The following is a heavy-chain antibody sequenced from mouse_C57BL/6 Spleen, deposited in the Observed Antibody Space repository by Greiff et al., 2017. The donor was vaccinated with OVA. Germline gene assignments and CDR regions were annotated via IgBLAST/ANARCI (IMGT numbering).Heavy chain of an antibody. J-gene: IGHJ4*01. CDR1: GYTFTSYW. V-gene: IGHV1-69*01. D-gene: IGHD1-2*01. CDR3: ARGTHYYGYAMDY. Sequence: QVQLQQPGAELVMPGASVKLSCKASGYTFTSYWMHWVKQRPGQGLEWIGEIDPSDSSTNYNQKFKGKSTLTVDKSSSTAYMQLSSLTSEDSAVYYCARGTHYYGYAMDYWGQGTSVTVSS. CDR2: IDPSDSST.